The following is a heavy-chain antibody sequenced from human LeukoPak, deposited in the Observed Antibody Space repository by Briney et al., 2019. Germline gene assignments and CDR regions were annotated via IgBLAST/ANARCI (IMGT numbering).Heavy chain of an antibody. CDR1: GFSFNNYA. J-gene: IGHJ4*02. V-gene: IGHV3-30*04. D-gene: IGHD3-22*01. CDR3: ARRMYYYDSSGSFDY. Sequence: PGGSLRLSCAASGFSFNNYAMYWVRQAPGKGLEWVAVISYDGSNKYYADSVKGRFTISRDNSKNTLYLQMSSLRAEDTAVYYCARRMYYYDSSGSFDYWGQGTLVTVSS. CDR2: ISYDGSNK.